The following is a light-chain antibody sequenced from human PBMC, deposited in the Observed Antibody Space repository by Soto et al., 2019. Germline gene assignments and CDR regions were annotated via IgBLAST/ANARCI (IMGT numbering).Light chain of an antibody. V-gene: IGKV3-20*01. Sequence: EIVLTQSPDTLSLSPGERATLSCRASQSVSASYLAWYQHKPGQAPRLLMYGASRRATGIPDRFSGSGSGTDFTLTISSLQAEDVAVYYCQQYYGTPPYTFGQGTKLEIK. CDR2: GAS. CDR3: QQYYGTPPYT. CDR1: QSVSASY. J-gene: IGKJ2*01.